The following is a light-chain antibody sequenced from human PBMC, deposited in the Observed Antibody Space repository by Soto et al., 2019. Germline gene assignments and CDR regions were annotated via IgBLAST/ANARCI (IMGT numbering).Light chain of an antibody. V-gene: IGKV3-11*01. CDR1: QSVGSY. CDR2: DAS. CDR3: LKRSNWVWT. Sequence: EIVLTQSPATLSLSPGERATLSCRASQSVGSYLAWYQRKPDQAPRLLIYDASNRAAGIPARFSGSGSGTDFTLNISSLEPDDFAVYYCLKRSNWVWTFGQGTKVEIK. J-gene: IGKJ1*01.